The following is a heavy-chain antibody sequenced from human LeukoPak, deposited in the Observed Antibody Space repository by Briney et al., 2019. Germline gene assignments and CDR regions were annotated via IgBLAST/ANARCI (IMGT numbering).Heavy chain of an antibody. CDR3: AKDRVGATLDFDY. CDR1: GFDFDNYW. V-gene: IGHV3-30*02. CDR2: IRYDGSNK. D-gene: IGHD1-26*01. J-gene: IGHJ4*02. Sequence: GGSLRLSCAASGFDFDNYWMTWVRQAPGKGLEWVAFIRYDGSNKYYADSVKGRFTISRDNSKNTLYLQMNSLRAEDTAVYYCAKDRVGATLDFDYWGQGTLVTVSS.